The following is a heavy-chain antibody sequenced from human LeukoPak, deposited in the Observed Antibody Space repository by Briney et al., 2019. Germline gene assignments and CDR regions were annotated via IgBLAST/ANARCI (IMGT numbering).Heavy chain of an antibody. J-gene: IGHJ4*02. CDR1: GFTFNNYA. D-gene: IGHD5-24*01. Sequence: PGGSLRLSCAASGFTFNNYALTWVRQTPGKGLECVSAISGDGVSPYYADSVRGRFTISRDNAKNSLYLQVNSLRAEDTAVYYCARVDQRDAYNLNYFDYWGQGTLVTVSS. V-gene: IGHV3-21*01. CDR2: ISGDGVSP. CDR3: ARVDQRDAYNLNYFDY.